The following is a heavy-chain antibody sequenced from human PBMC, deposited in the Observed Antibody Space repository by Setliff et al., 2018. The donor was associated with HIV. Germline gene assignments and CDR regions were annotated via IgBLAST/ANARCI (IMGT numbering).Heavy chain of an antibody. D-gene: IGHD2-2*01. Sequence: GSLRLSCAASGFTFSSYAMHWVRQAPGKGLEWVAVISYDGSNKYYADSVKGRFTISRDNSKNTLYLQMNSLRAEDTAVYYCAVPKVGNDYWGQGTLVTVSS. CDR2: ISYDGSNK. CDR3: AVPKVGNDY. V-gene: IGHV3-30-3*01. J-gene: IGHJ4*02. CDR1: GFTFSSYA.